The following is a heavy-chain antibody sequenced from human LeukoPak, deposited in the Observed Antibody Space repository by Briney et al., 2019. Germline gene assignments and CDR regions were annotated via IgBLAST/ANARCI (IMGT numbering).Heavy chain of an antibody. CDR3: ARGVTPDWFDP. CDR1: GFTVGSNY. D-gene: IGHD2-21*02. V-gene: IGHV3-66*01. J-gene: IGHJ5*02. CDR2: IYSGGTT. Sequence: PGGSLRLSCAASGFTVGSNYMSWVRQAPGKGLEWVSVIYSGGTTYYADSVKGRFTISRDNSKNTLYLQMNRLRAEDTAVYYCARGVTPDWFDPWGQGTLVTVSS.